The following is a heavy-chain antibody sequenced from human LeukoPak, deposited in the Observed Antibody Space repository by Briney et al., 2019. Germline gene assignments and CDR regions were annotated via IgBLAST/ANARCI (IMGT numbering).Heavy chain of an antibody. Sequence: SETLSLTCTVSGASINSETYYWSWIRQPPGKGLEWIGYIYYSGSTNYNPSLKSRVTISVDTSKNQFSLKLSSVTAADTAVYYCARYVAAAGTRYYYGMDVWGQGTTVTVSS. CDR2: IYYSGST. V-gene: IGHV4-61*01. CDR1: GASINSETYY. J-gene: IGHJ6*02. CDR3: ARYVAAAGTRYYYGMDV. D-gene: IGHD6-13*01.